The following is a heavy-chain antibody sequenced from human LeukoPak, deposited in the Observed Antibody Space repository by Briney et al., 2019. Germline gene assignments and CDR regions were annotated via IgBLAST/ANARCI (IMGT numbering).Heavy chain of an antibody. CDR1: GFTFSSYS. CDR3: ARVLLWFGELLPSYFDY. Sequence: GGSLRLSCAASGFTFSSYSMNWVRQAPGKGLEWVSSISSSSSYIYYADSVKGRFTISRDNAKNSLYLQMNNLRAEDTAVYYCARVLLWFGELLPSYFDYWGQGTLVTVSS. V-gene: IGHV3-21*01. J-gene: IGHJ4*02. D-gene: IGHD3-10*01. CDR2: ISSSSSYI.